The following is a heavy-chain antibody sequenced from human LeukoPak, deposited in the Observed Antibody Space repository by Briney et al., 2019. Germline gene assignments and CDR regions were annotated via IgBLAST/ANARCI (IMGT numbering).Heavy chain of an antibody. D-gene: IGHD3-22*01. CDR3: ARPVYYDSSGYYYDY. CDR2: IYYSGST. J-gene: IGHJ4*02. CDR1: GGSISSSSYY. V-gene: IGHV4-39*01. Sequence: SQTLSLTCTVSGGSISSSSYYWGWIRQPPGKGLEWIGSIYYSGSTYYNPSLKSQVTISVDTSKNQFSLKLSSVTAADTAVYYCARPVYYDSSGYYYDYWGQGTLVTVSS.